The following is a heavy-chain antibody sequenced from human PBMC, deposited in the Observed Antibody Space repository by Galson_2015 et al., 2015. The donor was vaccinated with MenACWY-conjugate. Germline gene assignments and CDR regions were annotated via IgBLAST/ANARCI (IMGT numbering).Heavy chain of an antibody. CDR2: VYPGDSET. V-gene: IGHV5-51*03. J-gene: IGHJ3*02. D-gene: IGHD5-18*01. CDR1: GSSFPSYW. Sequence: QSGAEVKKPGESLQISCKGSGSSFPSYWIGWVRQMPGKGLEWMGIVYPGDSETRYSPSFQGQVTISADKSISTAYLQWSSLKASDTALYSCARGGFTYGDAFDIWGQGTMVTASS. CDR3: ARGGFTYGDAFDI.